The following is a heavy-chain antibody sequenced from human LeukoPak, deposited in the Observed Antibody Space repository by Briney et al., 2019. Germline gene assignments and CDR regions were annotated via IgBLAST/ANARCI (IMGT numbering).Heavy chain of an antibody. D-gene: IGHD4-17*01. J-gene: IGHJ4*02. Sequence: ASVKVSCKASGYTFTSYGISWVRQAPGQGLEWMGWISAYNGNTNYAQKLQGRVTMTTDTSTSTAYMELRSLRSDDTAVYYCARDSYYGDSRSLRFDYWGQGALVTVSS. V-gene: IGHV1-18*01. CDR3: ARDSYYGDSRSLRFDY. CDR2: ISAYNGNT. CDR1: GYTFTSYG.